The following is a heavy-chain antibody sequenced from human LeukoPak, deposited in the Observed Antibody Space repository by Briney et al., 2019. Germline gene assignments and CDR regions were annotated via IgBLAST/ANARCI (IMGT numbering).Heavy chain of an antibody. D-gene: IGHD3-22*01. J-gene: IGHJ4*02. Sequence: GGSLRLSCAASGFTFSSYSMNRVRPAPGKGLEWLSYISSSSSTIYYADSVKGRFTISRDNAKNSLYLQMNSLRAEDTAVYYCARGGYYDSSGYYYGGYWGQGTLATVSS. V-gene: IGHV3-48*04. CDR3: ARGGYYDSSGYYYGGY. CDR1: GFTFSSYS. CDR2: ISSSSSTI.